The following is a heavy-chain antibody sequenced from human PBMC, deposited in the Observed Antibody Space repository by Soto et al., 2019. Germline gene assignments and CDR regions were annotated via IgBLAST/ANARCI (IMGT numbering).Heavy chain of an antibody. CDR1: GGSISSSSYY. J-gene: IGHJ4*02. CDR3: ARNIAAENTKCDY. V-gene: IGHV4-39*01. CDR2: IYYSGST. D-gene: IGHD6-13*01. Sequence: SETLSLTCTVSGGSISSSSYYWGWIRQPPGKGLEWIGSIYYSGSTYYNPSLKSRVTISVDTSKNQFSLKLSSVTAADTAVYYCARNIAAENTKCDYWGQGTLFTVSS.